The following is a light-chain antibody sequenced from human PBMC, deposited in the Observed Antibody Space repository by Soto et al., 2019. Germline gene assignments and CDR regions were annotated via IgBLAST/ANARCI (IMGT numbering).Light chain of an antibody. CDR2: GAS. V-gene: IGKV3-15*01. J-gene: IGKJ1*01. CDR1: QSVSSS. Sequence: EIVMTQAPATLSVSPGERATLSCRASQSVSSSLAWYQQKPGQAPRIIIYGASTRATGIPARFSGSGSGTEFTLTISSLQSEDFAVYYCQQHNNWPPWTFGQGTKVEIK. CDR3: QQHNNWPPWT.